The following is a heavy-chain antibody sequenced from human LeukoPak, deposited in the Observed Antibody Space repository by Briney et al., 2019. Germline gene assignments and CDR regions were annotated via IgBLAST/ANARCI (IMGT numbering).Heavy chain of an antibody. D-gene: IGHD2-2*01. CDR3: ARSVVPAARGFDY. J-gene: IGHJ4*02. V-gene: IGHV3-66*01. Sequence: GGSLRLSCAASGFTVSSNYMSWVRQAPGKGLEWVSVIYSGGSTYYADSVKGRFIISRDNSKNTLYLQMNSLRAEDTAVYYCARSVVPAARGFDYWGQGTLVTVSS. CDR2: IYSGGST. CDR1: GFTVSSNY.